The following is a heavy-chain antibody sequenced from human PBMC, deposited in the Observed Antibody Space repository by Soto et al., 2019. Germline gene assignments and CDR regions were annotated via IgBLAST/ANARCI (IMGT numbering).Heavy chain of an antibody. CDR1: GFTFTSSA. J-gene: IGHJ4*02. Sequence: ASVKVSSKASGFTFTSSAMHWVRQARGQSLEWIGWIVVGSGNTNYAQKFQERVTITRDTSTSTAYMELSSLRSEDTAVYYCAAAERLDSHFDYWGQGTLVTVSS. CDR3: AAAERLDSHFDY. CDR2: IVVGSGNT. D-gene: IGHD1-1*01. V-gene: IGHV1-58*02.